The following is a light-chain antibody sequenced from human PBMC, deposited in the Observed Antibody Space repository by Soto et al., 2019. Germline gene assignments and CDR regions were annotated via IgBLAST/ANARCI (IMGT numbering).Light chain of an antibody. CDR3: CSYAGSYTGV. J-gene: IGLJ2*01. CDR2: DVS. V-gene: IGLV2-11*01. Sequence: QSALTQPRSVSGSPGQSVTISCTGTSSDVGGYNYVSWYQQHPGKAPKLMISDVSKRPSGVPDRFSGSKSGNTASLTISGLQPGDEADYYCCSYAGSYTGVFGGGTKVTVL. CDR1: SSDVGGYNY.